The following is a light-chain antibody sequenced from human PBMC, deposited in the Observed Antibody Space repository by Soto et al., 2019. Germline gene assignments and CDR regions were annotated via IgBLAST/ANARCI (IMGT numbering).Light chain of an antibody. CDR3: TSYTSSRTLDV. J-gene: IGLJ1*01. CDR2: EVR. CDR1: SSDVGGYNY. V-gene: IGLV2-14*01. Sequence: QSGLTQPASVSGSPGQSITISCTGTSSDVGGYNYVSWYQQHPGKAPKLMIYEVRNRPLGVSNRFSGSKSGNTASLTISGPQAEDEADYYCTSYTSSRTLDVFGTRTKVAVL.